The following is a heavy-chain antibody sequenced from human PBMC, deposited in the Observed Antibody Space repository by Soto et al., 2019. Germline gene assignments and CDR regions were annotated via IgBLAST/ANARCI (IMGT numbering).Heavy chain of an antibody. CDR3: ARLSASSKLRAVVIN. CDR2: IYHSGNT. V-gene: IGHV4-4*02. CDR1: GGSISSDNW. D-gene: IGHD3-10*01. Sequence: QVHLQESGPDLVRPSETLSLTCSFSGGSISSDNWWSWVRQTPGMGLEWIGEIYHSGNTNYNPSLTSRVSLSVHKSKNPFSLKVTSVTAADTALYYCARLSASSKLRAVVINWGQGTLVTVSS. J-gene: IGHJ4*02.